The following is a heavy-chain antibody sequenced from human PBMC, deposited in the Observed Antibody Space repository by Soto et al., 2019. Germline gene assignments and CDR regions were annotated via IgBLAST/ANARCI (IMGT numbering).Heavy chain of an antibody. CDR2: ISGSGGST. CDR3: AKDTKIQLWSGVAFDI. V-gene: IGHV3-23*01. Sequence: EVQLLESGGGLVQPGGSLRLSCAASGFTFSSYAMSWVRQAPGKGLEWVSAISGSGGSTYYADSVKGRFTISRDNSKNTLYLQMNSLRAEDTAVYYCAKDTKIQLWSGVAFDIWGQGTMVTVSS. J-gene: IGHJ3*02. D-gene: IGHD5-18*01. CDR1: GFTFSSYA.